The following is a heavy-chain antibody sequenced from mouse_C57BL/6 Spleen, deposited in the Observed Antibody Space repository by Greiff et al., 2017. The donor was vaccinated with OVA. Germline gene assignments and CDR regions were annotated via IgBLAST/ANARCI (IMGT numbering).Heavy chain of an antibody. CDR1: GYSITSGYY. CDR2: ISYDGSN. V-gene: IGHV3-6*01. J-gene: IGHJ4*01. CDR3: AKRDYYAMDY. Sequence: EVKLMESGPGLVKPSQSLSLTCSVPGYSITSGYYWNWIRQFPGNKLEWMGYISYDGSNNYNPSLKNRISITRDTSKNQFFLKLNSVTTEDTATYYCAKRDYYAMDYWGQGTSVTVSS.